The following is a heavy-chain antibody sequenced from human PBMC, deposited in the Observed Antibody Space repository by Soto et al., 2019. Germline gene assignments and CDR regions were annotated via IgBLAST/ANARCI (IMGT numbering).Heavy chain of an antibody. CDR2: MNPNSGNT. CDR3: ARGGVFFFAAPTNPFDY. J-gene: IGHJ4*02. Sequence: QVQLVQSGAEVKKPGASVKVSCKASGYTFTSYDINWVRQATGQGLEWMGWMNPNSGNTGYAQKFQGRVTMTRNTSLTTAYMELSSLRSEATAVYYCARGGVFFFAAPTNPFDYWGQGTLVTVSS. CDR1: GYTFTSYD. V-gene: IGHV1-8*01. D-gene: IGHD3-10*01.